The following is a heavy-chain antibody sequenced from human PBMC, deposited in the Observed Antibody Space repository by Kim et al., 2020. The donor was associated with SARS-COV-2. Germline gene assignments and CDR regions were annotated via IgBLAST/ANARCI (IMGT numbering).Heavy chain of an antibody. J-gene: IGHJ4*02. CDR3: ARTYSGSYYAVDY. CDR2: INPSGGST. Sequence: ASVKVSCKASGYTFTSYYMHWVRQAPGQGLDWMGIINPSGGSTSYAQKFQGRVTMTSDTSTSTVYIELSSLRSEDTAVYYCARTYSGSYYAVDYWGQGTLVTVSS. D-gene: IGHD1-26*01. CDR1: GYTFTSYY. V-gene: IGHV1-46*01.